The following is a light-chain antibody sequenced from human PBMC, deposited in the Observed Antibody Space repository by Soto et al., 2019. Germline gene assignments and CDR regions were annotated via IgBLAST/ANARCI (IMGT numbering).Light chain of an antibody. CDR1: SSDVGGYNY. CDR2: EVS. J-gene: IGLJ1*01. Sequence: ALTQPASVSGSPGQSITISCTGTSSDVGGYNYVSWYQQHPGKAPKLMIYEVSNRPSGVSNRFSGSKSGNTASLTISGLQAEDEADYYCSSYTSSSYYVFGTGTKATVL. CDR3: SSYTSSSYYV. V-gene: IGLV2-14*01.